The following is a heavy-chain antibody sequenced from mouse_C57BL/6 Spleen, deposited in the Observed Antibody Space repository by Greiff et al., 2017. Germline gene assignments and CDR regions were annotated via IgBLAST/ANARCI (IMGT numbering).Heavy chain of an antibody. D-gene: IGHD3-3*01. CDR3: ARWGRPYAMDY. CDR1: GYTFTSYW. CDR2: IDPSDSET. V-gene: IGHV1-52*01. Sequence: QVQLQQPGAELVRPGSSVKLSCKASGYTFTSYWMHWVKQRPIQGLEWIGNIDPSDSETHYNQKFKDKATLTVDKSSSTAYMQLSSLTSEDSAVYYCARWGRPYAMDYWGQGTSVTVSS. J-gene: IGHJ4*01.